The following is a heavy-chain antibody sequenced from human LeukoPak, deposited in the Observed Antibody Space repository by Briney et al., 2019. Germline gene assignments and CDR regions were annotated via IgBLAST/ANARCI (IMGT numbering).Heavy chain of an antibody. CDR2: TSSDLNVT. CDR3: AKRSRRLTIVRGVPREDV. D-gene: IGHD3-10*01. CDR1: GFTFRNYV. V-gene: IGHV3-30*18. J-gene: IGHJ6*02. Sequence: GGSLRLSCAASGFTFRNYVIHWVRQAPGKGLEWVAVTSSDLNVTLYADSVEGRFTISRDNSKNTVYLEMSSLRSEDTAVYYCAKRSRRLTIVRGVPREDVWGQGTTVTVSS.